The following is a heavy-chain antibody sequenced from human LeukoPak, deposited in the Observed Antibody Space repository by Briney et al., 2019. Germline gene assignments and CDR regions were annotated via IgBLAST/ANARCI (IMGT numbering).Heavy chain of an antibody. V-gene: IGHV3-48*02. Sequence: PGGSLRLSCAASGFTFSSYSMNWVRQAPGKGLEWVSYISSSSSSTIYYADSVKGRFTISRDNAKNSLYLQMNSLRDEDTAVYYCARGIQLERPDAFDIWGQGTMVTVSS. CDR2: ISSSSSSTI. CDR3: ARGIQLERPDAFDI. CDR1: GFTFSSYS. D-gene: IGHD1-1*01. J-gene: IGHJ3*02.